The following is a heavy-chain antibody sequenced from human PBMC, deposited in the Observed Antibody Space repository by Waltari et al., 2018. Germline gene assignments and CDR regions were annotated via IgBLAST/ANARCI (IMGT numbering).Heavy chain of an antibody. V-gene: IGHV4-34*01. CDR1: GWSFSGYY. J-gene: IGHJ6*02. CDR2: INHSGST. CDR3: ARGRGARYDFWSGSYGMDV. Sequence: QVQLQQWGAGLLKPSATLSLTCAGYGWSFSGYYWSWIRQPPGQGLEWIGEINHSGSTNYNPSLKSRVTISVDTSKNQFSLKLSSVTAADTAVYYCARGRGARYDFWSGSYGMDVWGQGTTVTVSS. D-gene: IGHD3-3*01.